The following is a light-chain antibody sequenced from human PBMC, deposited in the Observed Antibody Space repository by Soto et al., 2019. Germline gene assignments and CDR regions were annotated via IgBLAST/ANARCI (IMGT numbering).Light chain of an antibody. Sequence: EIVLTQSPGTLSLSPGERATLSCRASQSVSSSFLAWYQQKPGPAPRLLIYGASSRATGIPDRFSGSGSGTDFTLTISRLEPEDFAVYYCQQYDNSPLTFGGGTKVEIK. CDR2: GAS. J-gene: IGKJ4*01. CDR1: QSVSSSF. CDR3: QQYDNSPLT. V-gene: IGKV3-20*01.